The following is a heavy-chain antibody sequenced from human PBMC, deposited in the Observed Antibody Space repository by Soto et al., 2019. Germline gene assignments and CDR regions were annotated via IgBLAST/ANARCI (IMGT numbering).Heavy chain of an antibody. Sequence: SETLSLTCAVSGDSVTSRYYWGWIRQPPGKGLEWIGSISYIGTTYYNPSLNSRVTIFLDTSRNQVSLKLTSVTAADPAVYYCARHRGGSIAVSGARDNWFDAWGQGTLVTVSS. V-gene: IGHV4-38-2*01. D-gene: IGHD6-19*01. J-gene: IGHJ5*02. CDR1: GDSVTSRYY. CDR3: ARHRGGSIAVSGARDNWFDA. CDR2: ISYIGTT.